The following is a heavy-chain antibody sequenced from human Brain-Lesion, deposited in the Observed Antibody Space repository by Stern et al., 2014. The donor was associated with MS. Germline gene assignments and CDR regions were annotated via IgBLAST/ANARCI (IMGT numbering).Heavy chain of an antibody. D-gene: IGHD3-3*01. CDR2: INPKTGGT. Sequence: VQLGGSGAEVKKPGASVKVSCKTSGYIFTGYYIHWVRQAPGQGLEWMAWINPKTGGTKYAQQVQGRVTMSRDTSISTAYVELSSLTSDDTAVYYCARDQRGITIFGVVTDYYYLGMDVWGQGTTVTVSS. V-gene: IGHV1-2*02. J-gene: IGHJ6*02. CDR1: GYIFTGYY. CDR3: ARDQRGITIFGVVTDYYYLGMDV.